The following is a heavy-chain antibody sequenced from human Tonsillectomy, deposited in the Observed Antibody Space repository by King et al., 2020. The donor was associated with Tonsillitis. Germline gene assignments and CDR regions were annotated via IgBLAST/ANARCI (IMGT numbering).Heavy chain of an antibody. V-gene: IGHV3-15*01. CDR2: IKSKNDGGTT. CDR3: ATAVGATGMDY. Sequence: VQLVESGGGLVNPGGSLRLSCEASGFSFDNAWMTWVRQAPGKGLEWVGRIKSKNDGGTTDYAAPVKGSFTMSRDDSKNTVYLQMNSVKTEDTGLYYCATAVGATGMDYWGQGTLVTVSS. CDR1: GFSFDNAW. J-gene: IGHJ4*02. D-gene: IGHD1-26*01.